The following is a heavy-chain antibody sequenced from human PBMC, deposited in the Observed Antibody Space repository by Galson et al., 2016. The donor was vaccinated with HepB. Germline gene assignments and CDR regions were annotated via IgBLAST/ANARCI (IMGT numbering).Heavy chain of an antibody. V-gene: IGHV3-23*01. Sequence: SLRLSCAASGFTFSSYAMSWVRQAPGKGLEWVSAISGSGGSTYYADSVKGRFTISRDNSKNTLYLQMNSLRAEDTAVYYCAKGDYYDSSGYFPFDYWGQGTLVTVPS. J-gene: IGHJ4*02. CDR1: GFTFSSYA. CDR3: AKGDYYDSSGYFPFDY. CDR2: ISGSGGST. D-gene: IGHD3-22*01.